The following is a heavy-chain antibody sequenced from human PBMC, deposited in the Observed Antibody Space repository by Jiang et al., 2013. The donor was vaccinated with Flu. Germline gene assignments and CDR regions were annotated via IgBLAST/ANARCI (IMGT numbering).Heavy chain of an antibody. Sequence: SIYYSGSIYYNPSLKSRVTISVDTSKNQFSLKLSSVTAADTAVYYCARHVDTAVGYWGQGTLVTVSS. D-gene: IGHD5-18*01. J-gene: IGHJ4*02. CDR2: IYYSGSI. V-gene: IGHV4-39*01. CDR3: ARHVDTAVGY.